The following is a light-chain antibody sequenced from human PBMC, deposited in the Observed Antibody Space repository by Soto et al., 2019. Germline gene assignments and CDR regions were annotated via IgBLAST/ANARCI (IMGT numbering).Light chain of an antibody. Sequence: NFMLTQPHSVSESPGETVTISCTRTGGSIASNYVQWYQQRPGSAPSTVIYVFDQRPSGVPDRFSGSIDRSSNSASLTISGLKTEDAADYYCHSYYGNKHVVLGGGPKVTVL. CDR2: VFD. J-gene: IGLJ2*01. CDR1: GGSIASNY. CDR3: HSYYGNKHVV. V-gene: IGLV6-57*04.